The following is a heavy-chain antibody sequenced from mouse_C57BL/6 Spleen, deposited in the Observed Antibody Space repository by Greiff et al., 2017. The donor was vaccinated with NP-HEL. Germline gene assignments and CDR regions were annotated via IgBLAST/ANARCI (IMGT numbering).Heavy chain of an antibody. CDR1: GYAFSSSW. V-gene: IGHV1-82*01. Sequence: VQLQQSGPELVKPGASVKISCKASGYAFSSSWMNWVKQRPGKGLEWIGRIYPGDGDTNYNGKFKGKATLTADKSSSTAYMQLSSLTSEDSAVYFCARSHSNYVDYRGQGTTLTVSS. CDR2: IYPGDGDT. CDR3: ARSHSNYVDY. J-gene: IGHJ2*01. D-gene: IGHD2-5*01.